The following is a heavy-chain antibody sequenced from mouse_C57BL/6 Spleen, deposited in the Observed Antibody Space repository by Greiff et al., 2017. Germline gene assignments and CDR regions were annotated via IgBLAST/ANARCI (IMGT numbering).Heavy chain of an antibody. D-gene: IGHD2-14*01. CDR1: GYTFTSYW. CDR2: IDPSDSDT. Sequence: QVQLQQPGAELVRPGSSVKLSCKASGYTFTSYWMHWVKQRPIQGLEWIGNIDPSDSDTHYNQKFKDKATLTVDKSSSTAYMQLSSLTSEDSAVYYCARGVRRAMDYWGQGTSVTVSS. J-gene: IGHJ4*01. V-gene: IGHV1-52*01. CDR3: ARGVRRAMDY.